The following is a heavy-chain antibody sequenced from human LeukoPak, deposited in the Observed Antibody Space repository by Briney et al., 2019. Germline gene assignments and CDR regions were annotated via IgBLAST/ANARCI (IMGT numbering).Heavy chain of an antibody. CDR2: INPNSGGT. D-gene: IGHD3-10*01. V-gene: IGHV1-2*06. CDR3: ARDRFLMRITMVRGVINNY. CDR1: GYTFTGYY. Sequence: GASVKVSCKASGYTFTGYYMHWVRQAPGQGLEWMGRINPNSGGTNYAQKFQGRVTMTRDTSISTAYMELSRLRSDDTAVYYCARDRFLMRITMVRGVINNYWGQGTLVTVSS. J-gene: IGHJ4*02.